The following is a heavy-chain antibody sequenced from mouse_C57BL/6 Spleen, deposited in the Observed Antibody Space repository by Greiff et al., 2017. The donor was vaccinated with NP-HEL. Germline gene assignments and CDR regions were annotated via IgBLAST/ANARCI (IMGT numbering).Heavy chain of an antibody. CDR2: INPGSGGT. V-gene: IGHV1-54*01. Sequence: QVQLQQSGAELVRPGTSVKVSCKASGYAFTNYLIEWVKQRPGQGLEWIGVINPGSGGTNYNEKFKGKATLTADKSSSTAYMQLSSLTSEDSAVYFCARSGYGSGFAYWGQGTLVTVSA. CDR3: ARSGYGSGFAY. CDR1: GYAFTNYL. D-gene: IGHD1-1*01. J-gene: IGHJ3*01.